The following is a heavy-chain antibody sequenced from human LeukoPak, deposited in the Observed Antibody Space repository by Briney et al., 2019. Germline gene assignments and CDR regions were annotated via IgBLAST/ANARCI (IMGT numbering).Heavy chain of an antibody. V-gene: IGHV1-69*01. CDR1: GGTLSNYA. Sequence: GSSVKVSCKASGGTLSNYATSWVRQAPGQGLEWMGGIITNYGTTNYAQKYQGRVTITADESTTTVYMELSSLRSEDTAVYYCARPRTYYDFWRGYPPFDYWGQGTLVTVSS. D-gene: IGHD3-3*01. J-gene: IGHJ4*02. CDR3: ARPRTYYDFWRGYPPFDY. CDR2: IITNYGTT.